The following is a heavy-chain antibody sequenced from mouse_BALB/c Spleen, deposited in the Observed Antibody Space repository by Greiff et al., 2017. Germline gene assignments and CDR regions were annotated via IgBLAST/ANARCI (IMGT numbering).Heavy chain of an antibody. Sequence: QVQLQQPGAGLVKPGASVKLSCKASGYTFTSYYMYWVKQRPGQGLEWLGGINPSNGGTYFNEKFTSKATLTVDNSSSTSYMQLSSLTSEDSAVYYCTWARATFYYAMDDWGQGTSVTVSS. J-gene: IGHJ4*01. CDR3: TWARATFYYAMDD. V-gene: IGHV1S81*02. CDR2: INPSNGGT. CDR1: GYTFTSYY. D-gene: IGHD3-3*01.